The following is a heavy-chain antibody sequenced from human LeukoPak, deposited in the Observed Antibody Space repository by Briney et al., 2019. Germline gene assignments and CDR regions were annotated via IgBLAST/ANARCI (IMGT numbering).Heavy chain of an antibody. J-gene: IGHJ5*02. D-gene: IGHD4-11*01. Sequence: GGSLRLSCAASGFTFSSYEMNWVRQAPGTGLEWVSFITSSGNTMYYADSVKGRFTISRDNAKNSLYLQMNSLRADDTAVYYCARLRSKYWFDPWGQGTLVTVSS. V-gene: IGHV3-48*03. CDR3: ARLRSKYWFDP. CDR1: GFTFSSYE. CDR2: ITSSGNTM.